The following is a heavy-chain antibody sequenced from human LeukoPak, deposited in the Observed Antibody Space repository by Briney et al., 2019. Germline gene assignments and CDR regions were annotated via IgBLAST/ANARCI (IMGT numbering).Heavy chain of an antibody. CDR2: INPNTGGT. V-gene: IGHV1-2*02. D-gene: IGHD4-23*01. J-gene: IGHJ5*02. CDR3: TRGTPWFDT. CDR1: GDSFTAYY. Sequence: ASVKVSCKASGDSFTAYYIYWIRHSPAEGFEWMGWINPNTGGTNYAGKFHGRVIMTRDTSIDTAYMELSSVTSDDTAVYYCTRGTPWFDTWGQGTLVTVSS.